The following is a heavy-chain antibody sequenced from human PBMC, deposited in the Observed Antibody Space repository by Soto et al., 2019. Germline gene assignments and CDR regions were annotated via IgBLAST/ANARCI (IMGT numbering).Heavy chain of an antibody. J-gene: IGHJ4*02. Sequence: PSETLSLTCTVSGGSISSCGYYWSWIRQHPGKGLEWIGYIYYSGSTYYNPSLKSRVTISVDTSKNQFSLKLSSVTAADTAVYYCARGGIAARLPDYWGQGTLVTVSS. D-gene: IGHD6-6*01. V-gene: IGHV4-31*03. CDR3: ARGGIAARLPDY. CDR1: GGSISSCGYY. CDR2: IYYSGST.